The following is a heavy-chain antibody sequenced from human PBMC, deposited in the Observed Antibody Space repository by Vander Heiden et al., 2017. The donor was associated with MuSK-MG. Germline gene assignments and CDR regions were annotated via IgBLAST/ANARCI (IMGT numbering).Heavy chain of an antibody. CDR3: ARLHGFHTSGWYADY. CDR1: GYSFFNYW. J-gene: IGHJ4*01. D-gene: IGHD6-19*01. CDR2: IYAGNSET. Sequence: EVQLVQSGAEVKKPGESLKISCQGSGYSFFNYWIGWVRQMPGKGLEWMGIIYAGNSETKYSPSFRDQVTISADKSVSTAYLQWRSLRASDTAIYYCARLHGFHTSGWYADYWGQGTQVTVSS. V-gene: IGHV5-51*03.